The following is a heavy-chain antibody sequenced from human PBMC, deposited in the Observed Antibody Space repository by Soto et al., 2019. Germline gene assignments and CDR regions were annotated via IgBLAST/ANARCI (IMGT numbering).Heavy chain of an antibody. CDR1: GFTFRSYV. CDR3: ARWGTTGGLAV. J-gene: IGHJ4*02. CDR2: TSYDGSNN. D-gene: IGHD3-16*01. Sequence: QVQLVESGGGVVQPGTSLRLSCVGSGFTFRSYVIHWVRQAPGKGLEWVAITSYDGSNNFYGDSVKGRFTISRHNSRNTVELQMDSLRFEDPALYYCARWGTTGGLAVWGQGTLVSVSS. V-gene: IGHV3-33*05.